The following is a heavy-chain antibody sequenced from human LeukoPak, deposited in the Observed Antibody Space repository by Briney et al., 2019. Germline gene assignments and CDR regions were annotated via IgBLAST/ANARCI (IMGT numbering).Heavy chain of an antibody. D-gene: IGHD3-3*01. Sequence: AGGSLRLSCAASGFTLSGFWMHWVRQAPGKGLVWVSRINSDGSSTSHADSVKGRFTISRDNARNTLYLQMNSLRAEDTAVYYCASVVGGYYPPVEGFNLWGQGTMVTVSS. CDR1: GFTLSGFW. CDR2: INSDGSST. V-gene: IGHV3-74*01. CDR3: ASVVGGYYPPVEGFNL. J-gene: IGHJ3*01.